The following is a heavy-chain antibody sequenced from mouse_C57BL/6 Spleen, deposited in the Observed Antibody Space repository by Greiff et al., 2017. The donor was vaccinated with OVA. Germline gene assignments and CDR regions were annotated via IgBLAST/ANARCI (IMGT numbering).Heavy chain of an antibody. CDR3: ARPYYSNYVWFAY. J-gene: IGHJ3*01. Sequence: EVKLVESGGGLVKPGGSLKLSCAASGFTFSDYGMHWVRQAPEKGLEWVAYISSGSSTIYYADTVKGRFTISRDNAKNTLFLQMTSLMSEDTAMYYCARPYYSNYVWFAYWGQGTLVTVSA. V-gene: IGHV5-17*01. D-gene: IGHD2-5*01. CDR2: ISSGSSTI. CDR1: GFTFSDYG.